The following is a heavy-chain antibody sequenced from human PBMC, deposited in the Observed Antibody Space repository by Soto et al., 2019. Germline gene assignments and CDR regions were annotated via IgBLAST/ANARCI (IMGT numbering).Heavy chain of an antibody. D-gene: IGHD1-7*01. J-gene: IGHJ6*02. CDR2: ISYDGSNK. CDR1: GFTFSSYA. Sequence: GGSLRPSCAASGFTFSSYAMHLVRQAPGKGLEWVAVISYDGSNKYYADPVKGRVTISRDKSKNSLYLQMNSLRAEDTAVSYCARDESPGPTDYYYYGMDVWGQGTTVTVSS. V-gene: IGHV3-30-3*01. CDR3: ARDESPGPTDYYYYGMDV.